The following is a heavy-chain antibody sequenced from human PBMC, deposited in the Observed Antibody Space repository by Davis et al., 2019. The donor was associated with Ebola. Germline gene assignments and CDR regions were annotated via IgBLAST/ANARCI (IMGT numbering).Heavy chain of an antibody. V-gene: IGHV4-4*02. Sequence: PSETLSPTLDVSGVSISSNHWWRWVRQSPGKGLEWIGEIFHSGSTNYNPSLKSRVSISVDKSTNQFSLKLYSVTAADTAMYYCARELGWIQVGGLDVWGQGTTVTVSS. CDR2: IFHSGST. J-gene: IGHJ6*02. D-gene: IGHD5-24*01. CDR1: GVSISSNHW. CDR3: ARELGWIQVGGLDV.